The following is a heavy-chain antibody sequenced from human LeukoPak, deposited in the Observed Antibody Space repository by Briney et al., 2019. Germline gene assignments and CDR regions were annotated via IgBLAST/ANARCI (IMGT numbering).Heavy chain of an antibody. J-gene: IGHJ3*02. CDR3: AGDYYDSSGYYPVAFDI. Sequence: GGSLRLSCAASGFTFSSYSMNWVRQAPGKGLEWVSSISSSSSYIYYADSVKGRFTISRDNAKNSLYLQMNSLRAEDTAVYYCAGDYYDSSGYYPVAFDIWGQGTMVTVSS. V-gene: IGHV3-21*01. D-gene: IGHD3-22*01. CDR2: ISSSSSYI. CDR1: GFTFSSYS.